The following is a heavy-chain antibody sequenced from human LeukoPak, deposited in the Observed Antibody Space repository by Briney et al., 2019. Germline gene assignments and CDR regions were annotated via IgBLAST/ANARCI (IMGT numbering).Heavy chain of an antibody. Sequence: PSETLSLTCTVSGGSISSGSYYWGCSASPQGRGCRYNPSLKSRITISKDTSKNQLSLKLSSVTAADTAVYYCARYRGDYVWGSYRSSVAQDWGQGTLVTVSS. CDR3: ARYRGDYVWGSYRSSVAQD. J-gene: IGHJ4*02. V-gene: IGHV4-39*07. CDR1: GGSISSGSYY. D-gene: IGHD3-16*02.